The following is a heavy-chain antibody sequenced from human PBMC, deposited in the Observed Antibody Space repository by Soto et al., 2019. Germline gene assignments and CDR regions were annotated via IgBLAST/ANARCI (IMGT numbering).Heavy chain of an antibody. CDR2: VYVNADA. D-gene: IGHD2-21*02. Sequence: SETLSLTCTVSSDSISRFSWSWIRQAAGKGLEWIGRVYVNADAKYAPSLRSRLNISVDTSKNQFSLRLTSVTAADTAVYFCAREARGDFSGIFDYWGRGTLVTVSS. J-gene: IGHJ4*02. CDR3: AREARGDFSGIFDY. V-gene: IGHV4-4*07. CDR1: SDSISRFS.